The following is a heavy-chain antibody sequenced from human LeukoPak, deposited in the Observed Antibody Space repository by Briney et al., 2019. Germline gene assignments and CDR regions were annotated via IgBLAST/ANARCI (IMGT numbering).Heavy chain of an antibody. D-gene: IGHD3-22*01. Sequence: PSEALSLTCTVSGGSISSYYGSWIRQPAGKGLEWIRRIYTSGSTNYNPSLKSRVTMSVDTSKNQFSLKLSSVTAADTAVYYCARDMRGISGTMIVVAPPAFDIWGQGTMVTVSS. CDR3: ARDMRGISGTMIVVAPPAFDI. V-gene: IGHV4-4*07. CDR2: IYTSGST. CDR1: GGSISSYY. J-gene: IGHJ3*02.